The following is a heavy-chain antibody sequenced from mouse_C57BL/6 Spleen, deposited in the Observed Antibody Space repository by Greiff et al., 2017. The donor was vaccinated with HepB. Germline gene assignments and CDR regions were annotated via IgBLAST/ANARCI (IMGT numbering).Heavy chain of an antibody. CDR3: ARIYYSNYYFDY. CDR2: IRNKANGYTT. D-gene: IGHD2-5*01. V-gene: IGHV7-3*01. Sequence: EVKLMESGGGLVQPGGSLSLSCAASGFTFTDYYMSWVRQPPGKALEWLGFIRNKANGYTTEYSASVKGRFTISRDNSQSILYLQMNALRAEDSATYYCARIYYSNYYFDYWGQGTTLTVSS. CDR1: GFTFTDYY. J-gene: IGHJ2*01.